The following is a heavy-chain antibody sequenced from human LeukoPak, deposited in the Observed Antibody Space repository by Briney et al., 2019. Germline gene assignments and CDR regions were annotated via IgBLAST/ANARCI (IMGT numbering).Heavy chain of an antibody. CDR3: AKGKYCSGANCFDAFDI. D-gene: IGHD2-15*01. J-gene: IGHJ3*02. Sequence: PGGSLRLSCAASGFTFSSYWMHWVRQAPGKGLEWVSLIRGDGGSAYNADSVKGRFTISRDNSKNSLYLQMSSLRTEDTALYYCAKGKYCSGANCFDAFDIWGQGTLVTVSS. CDR2: IRGDGGSA. V-gene: IGHV3-43*02. CDR1: GFTFSSYW.